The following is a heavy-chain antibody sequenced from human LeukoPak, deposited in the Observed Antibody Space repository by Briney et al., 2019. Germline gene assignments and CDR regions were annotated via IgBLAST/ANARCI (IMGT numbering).Heavy chain of an antibody. D-gene: IGHD2-2*03. CDR3: ATGYCSSTSCYAAHY. V-gene: IGHV3-74*01. CDR1: GFTFSSYW. J-gene: IGHJ4*02. CDR2: INSDGSST. Sequence: PGGSLRLSCAASGFTFSSYWIHWVRQAPGKGLVWVSRINSDGSSTSYADSVKGRFTISRDNAKNTLYLQMNSLRAEDTAVYYCATGYCSSTSCYAAHYWGQGTLVTVSS.